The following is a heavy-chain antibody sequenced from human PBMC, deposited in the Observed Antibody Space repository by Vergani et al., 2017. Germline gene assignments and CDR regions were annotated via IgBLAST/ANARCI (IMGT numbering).Heavy chain of an antibody. D-gene: IGHD2-15*01. CDR2: IYTSGAT. J-gene: IGHJ4*02. Sequence: QVQLQESGPGLVKPSQTLSLPCTVSGGSFSTGGQSWTWLRQSAGKGLEWIGRIYTSGATNYNPSLRSRAIMSVDTSKSQFSLKLNSVTVADTSVYYCARSRPYCTSGSCPAIWGQGTLVTVSS. CDR3: ARSRPYCTSGSCPAI. CDR1: GGSFSTGGQS. V-gene: IGHV4-61*02.